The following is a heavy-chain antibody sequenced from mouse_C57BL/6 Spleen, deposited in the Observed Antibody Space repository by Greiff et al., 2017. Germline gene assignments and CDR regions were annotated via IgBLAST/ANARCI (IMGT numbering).Heavy chain of an antibody. CDR3: ARPLYSNYDFDY. V-gene: IGHV1-80*01. CDR2: IYPGDGDT. Sequence: QVHVKPSGAELVKPGASVKISCKASGYAFSSYWMNWVKQRPGKGLEWIGQIYPGDGDTNYNGKFKGKATLTADKSSSTAYMQRSSRTSEDSAVYFCARPLYSNYDFDYWGQGTTLTVSS. CDR1: GYAFSSYW. J-gene: IGHJ2*01. D-gene: IGHD2-5*01.